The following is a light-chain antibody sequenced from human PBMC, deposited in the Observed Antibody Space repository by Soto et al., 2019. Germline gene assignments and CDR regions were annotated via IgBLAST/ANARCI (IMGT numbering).Light chain of an antibody. CDR1: QSVSHN. CDR3: QESYNWPYT. V-gene: IGKV3-15*01. CDR2: GAS. Sequence: EILMTQSPATLSLSPGERATLSCRASQSVSHNLAWYQQNPGQAPRLLFYGASTRATGIPARFIGSGSGTDFTLTISSLQSEDFEVYDCQESYNWPYTFGQGTMLDIK. J-gene: IGKJ2*01.